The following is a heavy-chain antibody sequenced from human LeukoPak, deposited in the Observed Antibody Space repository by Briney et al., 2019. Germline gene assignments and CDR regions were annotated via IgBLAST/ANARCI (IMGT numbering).Heavy chain of an antibody. Sequence: GGSLRLSCAASGFTFSSYAMHWVRQAPGKGLEWVAVISYDGSNKYYADSVKGRFTISRDNSKNTLYLQMNSLRAEDTAVYYCARDSIGYYDFWSGYYKSGEDWYFVLWGRGTLVTVSS. CDR3: ARDSIGYYDFWSGYYKSGEDWYFVL. D-gene: IGHD3-3*01. CDR1: GFTFSSYA. V-gene: IGHV3-30-3*01. J-gene: IGHJ2*01. CDR2: ISYDGSNK.